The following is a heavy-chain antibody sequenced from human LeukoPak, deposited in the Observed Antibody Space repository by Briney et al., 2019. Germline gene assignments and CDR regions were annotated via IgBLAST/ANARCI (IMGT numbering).Heavy chain of an antibody. Sequence: SVKVSCKASGGTFSSYAISWVRQAPGQGLEWMGGIIPIFGTANYAQKFQGRVAITTDESTSTAYMELSSLRSEDTAVYYCARVRYDFWSGYAFDIWGQGTMVTVSS. CDR3: ARVRYDFWSGYAFDI. V-gene: IGHV1-69*05. CDR1: GGTFSSYA. D-gene: IGHD3-3*01. CDR2: IIPIFGTA. J-gene: IGHJ3*02.